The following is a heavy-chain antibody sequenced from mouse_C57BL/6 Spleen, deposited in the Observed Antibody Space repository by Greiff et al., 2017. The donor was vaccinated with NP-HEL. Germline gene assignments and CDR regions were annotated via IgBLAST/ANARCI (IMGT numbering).Heavy chain of an antibody. CDR3: AKGAYYYGSSGGYFDY. CDR2: IDPNSGGT. J-gene: IGHJ2*01. D-gene: IGHD1-1*01. Sequence: QVQLQQPGAELVKPGASVKLSCKASGYTFTSYWMHWVKQRPGRGLAWIGRIDPNSGGTKYNEKFKSKATLTVDKPSSTAYMQLSSLTSEDSAVYSGAKGAYYYGSSGGYFDYWGQGTTLTVSS. V-gene: IGHV1-72*01. CDR1: GYTFTSYW.